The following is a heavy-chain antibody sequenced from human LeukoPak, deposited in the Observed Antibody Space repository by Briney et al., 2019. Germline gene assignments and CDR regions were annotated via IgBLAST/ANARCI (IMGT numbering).Heavy chain of an antibody. Sequence: KTSETLSLTCTVSGGSISSSSYYWGWIRQPPGKGLEWIGSIYYSGSTYYNPSLKSRVTISVDTSKNQFSLKLSSVTAADTAVYYCARTELGIDAFDIWGQGTMVTVSS. CDR1: GGSISSSSYY. V-gene: IGHV4-39*01. D-gene: IGHD7-27*01. CDR3: ARTELGIDAFDI. J-gene: IGHJ3*02. CDR2: IYYSGST.